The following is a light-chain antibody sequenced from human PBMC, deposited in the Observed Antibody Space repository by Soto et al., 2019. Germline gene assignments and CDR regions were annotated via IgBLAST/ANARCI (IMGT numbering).Light chain of an antibody. CDR2: KAS. J-gene: IGKJ1*01. CDR1: QIISSW. CDR3: LQYNSYSWT. Sequence: DIQMTQSPSTLSASVGDRVTITCRASQIISSWLAWYQQKPGKAPKLLIYKASTLESGVPSRFSGSGSGTEFTLTISSLQPDDFATYYCLQYNSYSWTFGQGTKVEIK. V-gene: IGKV1-5*03.